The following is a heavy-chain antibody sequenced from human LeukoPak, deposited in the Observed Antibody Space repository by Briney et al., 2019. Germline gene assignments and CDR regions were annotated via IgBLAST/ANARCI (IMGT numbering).Heavy chain of an antibody. V-gene: IGHV4-59*11. CDR1: TPSTSTHY. CDR3: ASRIAAPTYFDY. J-gene: IGHJ4*02. D-gene: IGHD6-13*01. Sequence: ASETLSLTCTVSTPSTSTHYWSRIRQPPGKGLEWIGYIYYSGSTNYNPSLKSRVTISVDTSKNQFSLKLTPGTAADSAVYYCASRIAAPTYFDYWGQGTLVTVSS. CDR2: IYYSGST.